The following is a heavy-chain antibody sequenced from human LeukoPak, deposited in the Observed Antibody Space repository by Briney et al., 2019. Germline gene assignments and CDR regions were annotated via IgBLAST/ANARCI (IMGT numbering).Heavy chain of an antibody. V-gene: IGHV3-48*02. J-gene: IGHJ6*02. CDR2: IRGDGTGI. Sequence: GGSLRLSCTASGFTLSIYRMNWVRQAPGKGLEWVSCIRGDGTGINYADSVKGRFTISRDNAENSVYLQMNSLRDEDTAVYYCARDIYDRITMIVVVNGMDVWGQGTTVTVSS. D-gene: IGHD3-22*01. CDR1: GFTLSIYR. CDR3: ARDIYDRITMIVVVNGMDV.